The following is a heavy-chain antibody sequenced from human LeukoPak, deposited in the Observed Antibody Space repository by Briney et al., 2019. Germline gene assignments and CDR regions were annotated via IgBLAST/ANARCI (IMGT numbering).Heavy chain of an antibody. Sequence: GGSLRLSCAASGFTFSSYAMSWVRQAPGKGLEWVSAISGSGGSTYYADSVKGRFTISRDNSKNTLYLQMNSRRAEDTAVYNCAKVASSSWYLYYYYGMDVWGQGTTVTVSS. CDR2: ISGSGGST. CDR3: AKVASSSWYLYYYYGMDV. V-gene: IGHV3-23*01. CDR1: GFTFSSYA. D-gene: IGHD6-13*01. J-gene: IGHJ6*02.